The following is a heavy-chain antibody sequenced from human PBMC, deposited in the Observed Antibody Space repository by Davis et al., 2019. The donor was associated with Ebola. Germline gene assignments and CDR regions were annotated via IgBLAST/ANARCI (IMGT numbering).Heavy chain of an antibody. CDR1: GGSISSSNW. CDR2: IYHSGST. J-gene: IGHJ4*02. Sequence: PSETLSLTCAVSGGSISSSNWWSWVRQPPGKGLEWIGEIYHSGSTNYNPSLKSRVTISVDKSKNQFSLKLSSVTAADTAVYYCARAGYCSSTSCSPHDYWGQGTLVTVSS. V-gene: IGHV4-4*02. D-gene: IGHD2-2*01. CDR3: ARAGYCSSTSCSPHDY.